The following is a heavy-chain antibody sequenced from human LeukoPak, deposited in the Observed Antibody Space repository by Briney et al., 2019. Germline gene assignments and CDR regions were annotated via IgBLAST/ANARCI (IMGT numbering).Heavy chain of an antibody. V-gene: IGHV3-21*04. J-gene: IGHJ4*02. Sequence: PGGSLRLSCAASGFAFNSYSMNCVRQAPGKGLEWVSSISSSGNYIYYADSVKGRFTISRDNARNSLYLQMNSLRAEDTAVYYCAKERRYFGSGLDSWGQGTLVTVSS. CDR2: ISSSGNYI. CDR3: AKERRYFGSGLDS. CDR1: GFAFNSYS. D-gene: IGHD3-10*01.